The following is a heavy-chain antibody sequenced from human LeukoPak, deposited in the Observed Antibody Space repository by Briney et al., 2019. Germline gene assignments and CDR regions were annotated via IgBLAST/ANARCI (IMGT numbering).Heavy chain of an antibody. CDR1: GGSVSSGSYY. CDR3: ARGQKIPRGGFDY. CDR2: IYYSGST. Sequence: PSETLSLTCTVSGGSVSSGSYYWSWIRQPPGTGLEGIGYIYYSGSTNYNPSLKSRVTISVDTSKNQFSLKLSSVTAADTAVYYCARGQKIPRGGFDYWGQGTLVTVSS. V-gene: IGHV4-61*01. D-gene: IGHD3-10*01. J-gene: IGHJ4*02.